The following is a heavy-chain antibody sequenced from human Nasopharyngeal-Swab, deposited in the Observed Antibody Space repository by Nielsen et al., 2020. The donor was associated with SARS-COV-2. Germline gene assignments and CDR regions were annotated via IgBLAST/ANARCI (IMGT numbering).Heavy chain of an antibody. J-gene: IGHJ4*02. V-gene: IGHV3-30-3*01. CDR3: ARDSEAMAYSFDY. CDR2: ISYDGSNK. Sequence: GGSLRLSYAASGFTFSSYAMHWVRQAPGKGLEWVAVISYDGSNKYYADSVKGRFTISRDNSKNTLYLQMNSLRAEDTAVYYCARDSEAMAYSFDYWGQGTLVTVSS. CDR1: GFTFSSYA. D-gene: IGHD5-18*01.